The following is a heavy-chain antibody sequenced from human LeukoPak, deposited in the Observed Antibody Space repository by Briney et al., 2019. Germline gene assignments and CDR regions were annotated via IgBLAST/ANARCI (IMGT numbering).Heavy chain of an antibody. CDR2: ISSSRSYI. CDR1: GFTFSNYS. D-gene: IGHD2-21*02. J-gene: IGHJ4*02. CDR3: TKGPRAVGDLGIGPYYFDY. V-gene: IGHV3-21*01. Sequence: GGSLRLSCAASGFTFSNYSMNWVRQAPGKGLEWVSCISSSRSYIYYADSVKGRFTISIDKPQHTLYLQMNSLRAEETAVYYFTKGPRAVGDLGIGPYYFDYWGQGTLVTVSS.